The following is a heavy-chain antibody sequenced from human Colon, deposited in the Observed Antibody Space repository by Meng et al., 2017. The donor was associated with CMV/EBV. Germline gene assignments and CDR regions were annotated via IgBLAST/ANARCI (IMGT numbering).Heavy chain of an antibody. CDR2: VYISGNT. V-gene: IGHV4-4*07. CDR1: SASITSYD. CDR3: ARDSNLSGLAY. Sequence: QVRLPESSPGLGKPAVTLSLTCTVSSASITSYDWSWIRQPAEKGLEWIGRVYISGNTNYNPSLKSRVTMSIDTSKNQLSLNIRSVTAADTAVYYCARDSNLSGLAYWGQGTLVTVSS. D-gene: IGHD3-10*01. J-gene: IGHJ4*02.